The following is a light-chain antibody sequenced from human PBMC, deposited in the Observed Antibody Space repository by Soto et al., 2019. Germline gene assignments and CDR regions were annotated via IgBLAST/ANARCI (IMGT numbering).Light chain of an antibody. V-gene: IGKV3-15*01. CDR3: QQCDNWPRT. CDR2: DAS. Sequence: EVVLTQSPVTLSLSPGERATLSCRASQSFRGLLAWYQQKPGQAPRLLIYDASTRATGIPARFSGSGSGTEFTLTISSLQSEDFAVYYCQQCDNWPRTFGQGTKLEIK. J-gene: IGKJ2*01. CDR1: QSFRGL.